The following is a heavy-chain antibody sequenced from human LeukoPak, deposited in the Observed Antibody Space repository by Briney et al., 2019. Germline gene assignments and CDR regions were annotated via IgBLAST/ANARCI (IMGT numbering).Heavy chain of an antibody. CDR3: ARDQTYYHDSSGYYSGFYDS. V-gene: IGHV4-39*07. J-gene: IGHJ4*02. CDR2: IYYSGST. D-gene: IGHD3-22*01. CDR1: GGSLSSSSYY. Sequence: SETLSLTCTVSGGSLSSSSYYWGWICQPPGKGLEWIGSIYYSGSTYYNPSLKSRVTISVDTSKNQFSLKLSSVTAADTAVYYCARDQTYYHDSSGYYSGFYDSWGQGALVTVSS.